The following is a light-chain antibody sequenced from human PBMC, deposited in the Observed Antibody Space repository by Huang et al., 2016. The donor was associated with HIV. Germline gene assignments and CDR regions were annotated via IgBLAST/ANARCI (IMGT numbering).Light chain of an antibody. CDR1: PSVNNY. V-gene: IGKV1-5*03. CDR2: KTS. Sequence: DIQMTQSPSTLSASVGERVTITCRASPSVNNYLAWYQQKPGKATKFLIFKTSALEDGVPSRFSGSASGTEFTLTISSLQPDDFATYYCHQYGVFPYTFGQGTKLDIK. J-gene: IGKJ2*01. CDR3: HQYGVFPYT.